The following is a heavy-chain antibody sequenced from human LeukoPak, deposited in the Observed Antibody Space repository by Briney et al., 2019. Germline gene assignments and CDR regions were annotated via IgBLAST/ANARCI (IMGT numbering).Heavy chain of an antibody. Sequence: PSETLSLTCTVSGGSIKNFYWSWIRQSPGKGLEWLGYIYNNGNTNYNASLKSRVIMSIDTSKNQFSLKVTSVTAADTAISYCARVLRGAYCGGDCYRLDYWGQGMLVIVSS. CDR1: GGSIKNFY. J-gene: IGHJ4*02. D-gene: IGHD2-21*02. V-gene: IGHV4-59*01. CDR2: IYNNGNT. CDR3: ARVLRGAYCGGDCYRLDY.